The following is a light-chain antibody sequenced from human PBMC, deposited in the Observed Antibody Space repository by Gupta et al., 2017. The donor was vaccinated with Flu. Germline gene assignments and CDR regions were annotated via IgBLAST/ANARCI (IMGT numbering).Light chain of an antibody. Sequence: AIISCSGSSSNIGSNYVNWYQQVPGTATKLLIYSNNHRPPDFPVLVSGSKSGSSAALAIIGLRFGAEADYYSDSRYYSRNGPSVFGIGTNFTVL. J-gene: IGLJ1*01. V-gene: IGLV1-44*01. CDR2: SNN. CDR3: DSRYYSRNGPSV. CDR1: SSNIGSNY.